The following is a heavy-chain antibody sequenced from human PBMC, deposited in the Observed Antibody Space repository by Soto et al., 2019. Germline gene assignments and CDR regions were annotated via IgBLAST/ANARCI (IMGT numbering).Heavy chain of an antibody. CDR2: IKFDGSVK. CDR1: GFTFSDYW. D-gene: IGHD2-2*01. Sequence: GGSLRLSCAASGFTFSDYWMSWVRQAPGKGPEWVANIKFDGSVKQYVDSVRGRFTISRDNSRNSLFLQMNNLRAGDTAVYYCVKDGGYCSSTTCYSPRNHYFDSWGQGTLVTVSS. CDR3: VKDGGYCSSTTCYSPRNHYFDS. V-gene: IGHV3-7*03. J-gene: IGHJ4*02.